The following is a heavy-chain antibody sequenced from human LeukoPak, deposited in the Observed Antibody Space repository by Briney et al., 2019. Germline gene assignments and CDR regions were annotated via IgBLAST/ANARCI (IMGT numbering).Heavy chain of an antibody. V-gene: IGHV3-15*01. CDR3: TTEAYYYDSGAIKYFDY. Sequence: GGSLRLSCAASGLTFSNAWMSWVRQAPGKGLEWVGRIKSKTDGGATHYAAPVKGRFTISRDDSKNTLYLQMNSLKTEDTAVYYCTTEAYYYDSGAIKYFDYWGQGTLVTVSS. CDR2: IKSKTDGGAT. CDR1: GLTFSNAW. J-gene: IGHJ4*02. D-gene: IGHD3-22*01.